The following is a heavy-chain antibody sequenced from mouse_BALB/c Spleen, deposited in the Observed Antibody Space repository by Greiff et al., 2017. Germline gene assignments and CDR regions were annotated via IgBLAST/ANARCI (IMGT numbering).Heavy chain of an antibody. J-gene: IGHJ4*01. CDR2: IWAGGST. CDR3: ASRTGEDAMDY. V-gene: IGHV2-9*02. CDR1: GFSLTSYG. Sequence: VQRVESGPGLVAPSQSLSITCTVSGFSLTSYGVHWVRQPPGKGLEWLGVIWAGGSTNYNSALMSRLSISKDNSKSQVFLKMNSLQTDDTAMYYCASRTGEDAMDYWGQGTSVTVSS.